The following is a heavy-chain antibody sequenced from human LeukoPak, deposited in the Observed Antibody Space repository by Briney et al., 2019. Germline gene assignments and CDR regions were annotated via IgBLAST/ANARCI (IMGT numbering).Heavy chain of an antibody. CDR3: ARGDLVLRYFDWLLSPPAFDY. D-gene: IGHD3-9*01. J-gene: IGHJ4*02. CDR1: GYTFTGYY. V-gene: IGHV1-2*02. CDR2: INPNSGGT. Sequence: ASVKVSCKASGYTFTGYYMHWVRQAPGRGLEWMGWINPNSGGTNYAQKFQGRVTMTRDTSISTAYMELSRLRSDDTAVYYCARGDLVLRYFDWLLSPPAFDYWGQGTLVTVSS.